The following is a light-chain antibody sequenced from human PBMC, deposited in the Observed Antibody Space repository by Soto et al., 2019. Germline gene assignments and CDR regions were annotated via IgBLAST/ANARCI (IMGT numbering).Light chain of an antibody. CDR1: SSYVGSYNL. CDR3: CSYAGSSTDVV. Sequence: QSVLTQPASVSGSPGQSITISCIGTSSYVGSYNLVSWYQQHPGKAPKLMIYEGSKRPSGVSNRFSGSKSGNTASLTNSGLQAEDEADYYCCSYAGSSTDVVFGGGTKLTVL. V-gene: IGLV2-23*01. CDR2: EGS. J-gene: IGLJ2*01.